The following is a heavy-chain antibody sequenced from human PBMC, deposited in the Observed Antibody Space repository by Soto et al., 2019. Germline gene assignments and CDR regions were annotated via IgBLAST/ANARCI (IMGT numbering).Heavy chain of an antibody. CDR3: ALYDFWSGYPAYYGMDV. J-gene: IGHJ6*02. V-gene: IGHV3-74*01. Sequence: PGGSLRLSCAASVFTFSSYWMHWVRQAPGKGLVWVSRINSDGSSTSYADSVKGRFTISRDNAKNTLYLQMNSLRAEDTAVYYCALYDFWSGYPAYYGMDVWGQGTTVTVSS. CDR2: INSDGSST. D-gene: IGHD3-3*01. CDR1: VFTFSSYW.